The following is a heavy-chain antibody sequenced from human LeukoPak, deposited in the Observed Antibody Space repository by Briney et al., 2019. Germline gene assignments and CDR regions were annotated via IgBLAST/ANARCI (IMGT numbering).Heavy chain of an antibody. CDR3: ARGTLPYCTAGTCYPLDS. CDR1: GFTFSNYA. D-gene: IGHD2-15*01. CDR2: ITNSGDST. V-gene: IGHV3-23*01. J-gene: IGHJ4*02. Sequence: PGGSLRLSCAASGFTFSNYAMSWVRQAPGKGLEYVSAITNSGDSTVYTGSVRGRFTMSRDNSKTTLYLQMNTLRAEDTAIYFCARGTLPYCTAGTCYPLDSWGQGTLVTVSS.